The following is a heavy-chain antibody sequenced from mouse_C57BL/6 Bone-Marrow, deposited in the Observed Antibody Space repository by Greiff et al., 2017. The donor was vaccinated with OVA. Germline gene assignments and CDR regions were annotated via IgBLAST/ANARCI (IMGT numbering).Heavy chain of an antibody. Sequence: EVQVVESGGGLVQPGGSLSLSCAASGFTFTDYYMSWVRQPPGKALEWLGFIRNKANGYTTEYSASVKGRFTISRDNSQSILYLQMNALRAEDSATYYCARSYDYFYYAMDYWGQGTSVTVSS. V-gene: IGHV7-3*01. J-gene: IGHJ4*01. CDR1: GFTFTDYY. CDR2: IRNKANGYTT. D-gene: IGHD2-4*01. CDR3: ARSYDYFYYAMDY.